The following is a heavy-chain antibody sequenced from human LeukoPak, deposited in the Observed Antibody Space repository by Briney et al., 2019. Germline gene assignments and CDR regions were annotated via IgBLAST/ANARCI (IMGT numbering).Heavy chain of an antibody. V-gene: IGHV3-23*01. CDR3: AKDQAAAGTSFFDY. D-gene: IGHD6-13*01. CDR1: GFTFDDYA. CDR2: ISGSGGST. J-gene: IGHJ4*02. Sequence: PGRSLRLSCAASGFTFDDYAMHWVRQAPGKGLEWVSAISGSGGSTYYADSVKGRFTISRDNSKNTLYLQMNSLRAEDTAVYYCAKDQAAAGTSFFDYWGQGTLVTVSS.